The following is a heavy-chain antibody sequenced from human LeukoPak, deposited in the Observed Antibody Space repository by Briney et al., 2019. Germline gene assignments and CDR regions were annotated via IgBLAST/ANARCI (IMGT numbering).Heavy chain of an antibody. J-gene: IGHJ5*02. CDR2: IYSGGHT. D-gene: IGHD4-23*01. CDR3: ARAVVTPQFVFDP. V-gene: IGHV3-66*02. Sequence: SGGSLRLSCAASGFIVSTNYVGWVRQAPGKGVEGVSFIYSGGHTYYPDSVKGRFIISRDPSENTVYLQMNSLRAEDSAVYYCARAVVTPQFVFDPWGQGTLVSVSS. CDR1: GFIVSTNY.